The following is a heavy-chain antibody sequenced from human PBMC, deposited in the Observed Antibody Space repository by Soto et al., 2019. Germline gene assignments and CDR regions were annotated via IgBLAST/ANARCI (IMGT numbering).Heavy chain of an antibody. Sequence: ASVKVSCKASGYTFTSYGISWVRQAPGQGLEWMGWISAYNGNTNYAQKLQGRVTMTTDTSTSTAYMELRSLRSDDTAVYYCARDRRIAAAGSGYFQHWGQGTLVTVSS. CDR1: GYTFTSYG. CDR3: ARDRRIAAAGSGYFQH. D-gene: IGHD6-13*01. J-gene: IGHJ1*01. V-gene: IGHV1-18*01. CDR2: ISAYNGNT.